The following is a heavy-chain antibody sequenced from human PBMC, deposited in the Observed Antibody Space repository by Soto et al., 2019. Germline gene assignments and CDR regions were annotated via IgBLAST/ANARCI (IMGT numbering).Heavy chain of an antibody. CDR2: IWYNGRYK. D-gene: IGHD3-10*01. CDR3: ARGYGSGSYVFDY. J-gene: IGHJ4*02. CDR1: GFTFSSYG. Sequence: QVQLVESGGGVAQPGRSLRLPCAASGFTFSSYGMHWVRQAPGKGLEGVAVIWYNGRYKYYADSVKGRFTISRDNSKNTLYLQMDSLRAEDTAVYYCARGYGSGSYVFDYWGQGTLVTVSS. V-gene: IGHV3-33*01.